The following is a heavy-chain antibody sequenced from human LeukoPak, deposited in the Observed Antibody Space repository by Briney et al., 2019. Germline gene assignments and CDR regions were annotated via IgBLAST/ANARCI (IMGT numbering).Heavy chain of an antibody. CDR3: ARGSGTITMVRGVFYGMDV. J-gene: IGHJ6*02. D-gene: IGHD3-10*01. CDR1: GGTFISYA. CDR2: IIPIFGTA. Sequence: SVKVSCKASGGTFISYAISWVRQAPGQGLEWMGGIIPIFGTANYAQKFQGRVTITADESTSTAYMELSSLRSEDTAVYYCARGSGTITMVRGVFYGMDVWGQGTTVTVSS. V-gene: IGHV1-69*13.